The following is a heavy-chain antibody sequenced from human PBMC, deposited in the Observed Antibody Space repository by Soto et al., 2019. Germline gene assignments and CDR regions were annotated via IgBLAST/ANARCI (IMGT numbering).Heavy chain of an antibody. CDR1: CGSIISSNW. J-gene: IGHJ4*02. CDR3: ARRDWSGSTSHFYFDY. Sequence: SVTLSLTCAVSCGSIISSNWWNWVRQPPGKGLEWIGEIYHSGSTYYKPSLKSRVAMSVDTSKNQFSLKLTSATAADTAVYYCARRDWSGSTSHFYFDYWGQGVLVTVSS. D-gene: IGHD3-9*01. V-gene: IGHV4-4*02. CDR2: IYHSGST.